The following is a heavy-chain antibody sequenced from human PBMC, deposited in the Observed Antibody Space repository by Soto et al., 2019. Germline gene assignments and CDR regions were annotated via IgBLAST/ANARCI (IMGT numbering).Heavy chain of an antibody. D-gene: IGHD6-19*01. J-gene: IGHJ4*02. CDR1: GFTFSSYA. CDR3: AKPAGYSSGWYRY. V-gene: IGHV3-23*01. Sequence: SLRLSCSASGFTFSSYAISWVRQAPGKGLEWVSAISGSGGSTYYADSVKGRFTISRDNSKNTLYLQMNSLRAEDTAVYYCAKPAGYSSGWYRYWGQGTLVTVSS. CDR2: ISGSGGST.